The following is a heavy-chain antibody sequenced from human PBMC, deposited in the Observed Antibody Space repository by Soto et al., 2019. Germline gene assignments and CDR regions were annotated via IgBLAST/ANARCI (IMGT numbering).Heavy chain of an antibody. CDR2: IYHSGST. CDR3: ARGEEDYYGVDV. V-gene: IGHV4-4*02. CDR1: CGSISSSNW. J-gene: IGHJ6*02. Sequence: LSLTCAVSCGSISSSNWWSWVRQPPGKGLEWIGEIYHSGSTNYNPSLKSRATISVDKSKNQFSLKLSSVTAADTAVYYCARGEEDYYGVDVWGQGTTVTVSS.